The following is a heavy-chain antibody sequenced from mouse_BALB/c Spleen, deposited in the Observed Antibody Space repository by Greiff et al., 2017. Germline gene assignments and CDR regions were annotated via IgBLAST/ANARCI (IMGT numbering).Heavy chain of an antibody. CDR3: ARDYGSSHWYFDV. V-gene: IGHV3-8*02. CDR1: GDSITSGY. D-gene: IGHD1-1*01. Sequence: DVQLQESGPSLVKPSQTLSLTCSVTGDSITSGYWNWIRKFPGNKLEYMGYISYSGSTYYNPSLKSRISITRDTSKNQYYLQLNSVTTEDTATYYCARDYGSSHWYFDVWGAGTTVTVSS. J-gene: IGHJ1*01. CDR2: ISYSGST.